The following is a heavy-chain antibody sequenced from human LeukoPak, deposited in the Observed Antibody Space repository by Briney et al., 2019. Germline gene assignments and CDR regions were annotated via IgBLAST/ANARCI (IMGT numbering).Heavy chain of an antibody. CDR3: ARAVGVTAIHNAFDI. CDR2: INQDGSEK. Sequence: GGSLRLSCAASEFTFSGYWMNWVRQAPGKGPEWVANINQDGSEKHYVDSVKGRFTISRDNSKNTLYLQMNSLRAEDTAVYYCARAVGVTAIHNAFDIWGQGTMVTVSS. D-gene: IGHD2-21*02. J-gene: IGHJ3*02. CDR1: EFTFSGYW. V-gene: IGHV3-7*01.